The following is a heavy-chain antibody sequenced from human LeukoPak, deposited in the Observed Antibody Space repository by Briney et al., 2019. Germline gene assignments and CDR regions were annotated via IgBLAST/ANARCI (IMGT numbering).Heavy chain of an antibody. Sequence: PGGSLRLSCAASGFTFSSYAMSWVRQAPGKGLEWVSSISSSSSYIYYADSVKGRFTISRDNAKNSLYLQMNSLRAEDTAVYCCARDYVGYYYDSSGYRYFDLWGRGTLVTVSS. CDR3: ARDYVGYYYDSSGYRYFDL. V-gene: IGHV3-21*01. J-gene: IGHJ2*01. CDR1: GFTFSSYA. CDR2: ISSSSSYI. D-gene: IGHD3-22*01.